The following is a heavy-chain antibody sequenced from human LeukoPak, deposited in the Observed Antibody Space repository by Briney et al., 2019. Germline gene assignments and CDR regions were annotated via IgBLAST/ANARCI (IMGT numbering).Heavy chain of an antibody. CDR2: IYPGDSDT. Sequence: GESLKISCKGSGYSFTSYWIGWVRQMPGKGLEWMGIIYPGDSDTRYSPSFQGHVTFSVDKSINTAYLQWSSLQASDTAMYYCARGLVGAHFDYWGQGTLVTVSS. J-gene: IGHJ4*02. CDR3: ARGLVGAHFDY. V-gene: IGHV5-51*01. CDR1: GYSFTSYW. D-gene: IGHD1-26*01.